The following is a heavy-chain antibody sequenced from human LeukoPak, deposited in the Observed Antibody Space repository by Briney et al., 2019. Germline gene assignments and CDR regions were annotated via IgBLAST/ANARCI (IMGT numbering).Heavy chain of an antibody. D-gene: IGHD3-10*01. CDR3: AKEGGYYGSGRGFDY. J-gene: IGHJ4*02. CDR1: GFTLRSYV. Sequence: GGSLRLSCVASGFTLRSYVMNWVRQTPGKGLEWVSAISGSGGSTYYADSVKGRFTISSDNSKNTLYLQMNSLRAEDTAVYYCAKEGGYYGSGRGFDYWGQGTLVTVSS. CDR2: ISGSGGST. V-gene: IGHV3-23*01.